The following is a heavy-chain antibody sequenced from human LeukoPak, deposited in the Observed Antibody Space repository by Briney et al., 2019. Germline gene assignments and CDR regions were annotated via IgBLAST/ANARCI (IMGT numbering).Heavy chain of an antibody. V-gene: IGHV3-74*01. D-gene: IGHD4-11*01. CDR1: GFTFSNYW. CDR3: ARVGDYSNLPFDY. CDR2: INTDGSST. Sequence: GGSLRLSCAASGFTFSNYWMLWVRQAPGKGLVWVSRINTDGSSTSYADSVKGRFTISRDNAKNTLYLQMNSLRAEDTAVYYCARVGDYSNLPFDYWGQGTLVTVSS. J-gene: IGHJ4*02.